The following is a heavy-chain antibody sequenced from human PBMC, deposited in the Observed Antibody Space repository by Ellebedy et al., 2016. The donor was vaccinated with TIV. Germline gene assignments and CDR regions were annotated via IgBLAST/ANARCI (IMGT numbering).Heavy chain of an antibody. V-gene: IGHV3-23*01. D-gene: IGHD4-17*01. CDR3: SKEWMVTTFSPEYLQH. CDR1: GFTFSSYA. CDR2: ISDNGRKT. Sequence: PGGSLRLSCAASGFTFSSYAMNWVRQAPGKGLEWVSVISDNGRKTYYADSVTGRFIVSRDNSENTLYLQMDSLRAEDTAVYYCSKEWMVTTFSPEYLQHWGQGTLVTVSS. J-gene: IGHJ1*01.